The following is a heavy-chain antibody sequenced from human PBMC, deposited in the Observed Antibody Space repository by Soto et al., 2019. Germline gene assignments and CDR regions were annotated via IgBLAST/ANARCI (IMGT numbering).Heavy chain of an antibody. CDR2: ISPSSDDI. V-gene: IGHV3-21*01. D-gene: IGHD5-12*01. CDR1: GFVFNSYS. Sequence: EVQLVESGGGLVKPGGSLRLSCAASGFVFNSYSMNWVGQAPGKGLEWVSSISPSSDDIHYADSVKGRFTISRDNAKNLLLLQMNSLRVEDTAVYYCARPRGYRGYALIDYWGQGTVVTVSS. CDR3: ARPRGYRGYALIDY. J-gene: IGHJ4*02.